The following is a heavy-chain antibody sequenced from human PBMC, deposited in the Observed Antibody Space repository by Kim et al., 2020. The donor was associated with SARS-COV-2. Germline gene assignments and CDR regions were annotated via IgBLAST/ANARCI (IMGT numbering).Heavy chain of an antibody. V-gene: IGHV3-9*01. CDR1: GFTFGDYA. J-gene: IGHJ4*02. CDR3: AKGLRVTLPYFDY. D-gene: IGHD2-21*02. CDR2: ISCDSSSI. Sequence: GGSLRLSCAASGFTFGDYAMHWVRQAPGKGLEWVAGISCDSSSIYYADSVKGRFTISRDNAKNSLYLQMNSLRAEDTALYYCAKGLRVTLPYFDYWGQGTLVTVSS.